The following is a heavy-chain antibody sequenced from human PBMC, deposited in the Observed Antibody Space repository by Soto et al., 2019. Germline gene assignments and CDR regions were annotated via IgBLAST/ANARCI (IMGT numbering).Heavy chain of an antibody. CDR1: GGSFSGYY. D-gene: IGHD6-13*01. Sequence: SETLSLTCAVYGGSFSGYYWSWIRQPPGKGLEWIGEINHSGSTNYNPSLKSRVTISVDTSKNQFSLKLSSVTAADTAVYYCARAGSSWDYGMDVWGQGTTVTVSS. CDR2: INHSGST. J-gene: IGHJ6*02. V-gene: IGHV4-34*01. CDR3: ARAGSSWDYGMDV.